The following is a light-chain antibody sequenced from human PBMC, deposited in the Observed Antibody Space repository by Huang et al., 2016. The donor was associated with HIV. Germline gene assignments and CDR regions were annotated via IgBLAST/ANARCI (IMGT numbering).Light chain of an antibody. CDR1: QSVSSSY. J-gene: IGKJ4*01. CDR2: GAS. CDR3: QQYGDPLT. Sequence: VVLTQSPGTLSLSLGERGSRSCRASQSVSSSYLAWYQQKPGQAPRLLIYGASSRASGITDRCSGSGSGTDFTLTISRVEPEDFAIYYCQQYGDPLTFGGGTRVEIK. V-gene: IGKV3-20*01.